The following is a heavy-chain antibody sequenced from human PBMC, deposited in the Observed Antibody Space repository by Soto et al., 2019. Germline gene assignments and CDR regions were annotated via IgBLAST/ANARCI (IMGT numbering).Heavy chain of an antibody. CDR2: ISSSSSTI. CDR1: GFSVRSSQ. V-gene: IGHV3-48*02. J-gene: IGHJ4*02. CDR3: ARDSFDSSGYYY. D-gene: IGHD3-22*01. Sequence: GGSLRLSCAASGFSVRSSQMNWVRQAPGKGLEWVSYISSSSSTIYYADSVKGRFTISRDNAKNSLYLQMNSLRDEDTAVYYCARDSFDSSGYYYWGLGTLVTVSS.